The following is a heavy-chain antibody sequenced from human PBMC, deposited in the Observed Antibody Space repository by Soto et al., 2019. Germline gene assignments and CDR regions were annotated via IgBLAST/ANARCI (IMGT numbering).Heavy chain of an antibody. J-gene: IGHJ3*02. V-gene: IGHV3-21*01. D-gene: IGHD6-6*01. CDR1: GFTFSSYS. Sequence: GGSLRLSCAASGFTFSSYSMNWVRQAPGKGLEWVSSISSSSSYIYYADSVKGRFTISRDNAKNSLYLQMNSLRAEDTAVYYCARDQTSDDAFDIWGQWTMVTVSS. CDR3: ARDQTSDDAFDI. CDR2: ISSSSSYI.